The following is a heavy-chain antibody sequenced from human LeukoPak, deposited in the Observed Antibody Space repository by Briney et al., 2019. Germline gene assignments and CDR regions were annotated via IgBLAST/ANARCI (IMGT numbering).Heavy chain of an antibody. Sequence: SETLSLTCAVSGGSISSSTWRTWVRQPPGKGLERIGEIYHSESTNSNPSLKSRVTISVDKSKNQFSLNLNSVTAADTAVYYCTRRAGTDSNGAFDIWGQGTVVTVSS. CDR1: GGSISSSTW. CDR3: TRRAGTDSNGAFDI. J-gene: IGHJ3*02. D-gene: IGHD6-19*01. CDR2: IYHSEST. V-gene: IGHV4-4*02.